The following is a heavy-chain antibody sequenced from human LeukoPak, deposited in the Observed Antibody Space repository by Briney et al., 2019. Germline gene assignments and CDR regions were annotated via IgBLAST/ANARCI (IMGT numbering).Heavy chain of an antibody. V-gene: IGHV3-23*01. CDR1: GFTFSSYA. J-gene: IGHJ4*02. CDR3: AKDNYDFGSVYYPPSFDS. CDR2: ISGYGGST. D-gene: IGHD3-3*01. Sequence: GGSLRLSCAASGFTFSSYAMSWVRQAPGKGLEWVSAISGYGGSTYYADSVKGRFTISRDNSKNTLYLQMNSLRAEDTAVYYCAKDNYDFGSVYYPPSFDSWGQGTLVTVSS.